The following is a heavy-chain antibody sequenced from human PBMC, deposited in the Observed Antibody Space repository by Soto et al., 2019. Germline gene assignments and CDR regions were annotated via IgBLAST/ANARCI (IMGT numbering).Heavy chain of an antibody. CDR3: ASTLTTVNYYYYGMDV. Sequence: ASVKVSCKASGGTFSSYAISWVRQAPGQGLEWMGGIIPIFGTANYAQKFQGRVTITADESTSTAYMELSSLRSEDTAVYYCASTLTTVNYYYYGMDVWGQGTTVTVS. CDR2: IIPIFGTA. D-gene: IGHD4-17*01. CDR1: GGTFSSYA. J-gene: IGHJ6*02. V-gene: IGHV1-69*13.